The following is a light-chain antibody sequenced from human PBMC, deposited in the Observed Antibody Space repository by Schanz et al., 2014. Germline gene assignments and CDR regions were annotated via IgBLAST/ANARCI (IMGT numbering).Light chain of an antibody. V-gene: IGLV2-23*02. J-gene: IGLJ2*01. CDR1: SSDVGSYNL. CDR3: CSYVGHSPVL. Sequence: QSALTQPASVSGSPGQSITISCTGTSSDVGSYNLVSWYQQHPGKAPKLMIYEVSQWPSGVSNRFSGSKSDNTASLTISGLQAEDEADYYCCSYVGHSPVLFGGGTKLTVL. CDR2: EVS.